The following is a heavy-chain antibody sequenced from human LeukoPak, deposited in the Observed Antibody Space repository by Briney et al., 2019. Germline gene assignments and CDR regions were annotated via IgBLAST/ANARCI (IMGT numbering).Heavy chain of an antibody. J-gene: IGHJ4*02. CDR3: VADRGNWSGGDF. Sequence: GGSLRLSCAASGFTFSTYSINWVRQAPGKGLAWVSRIDSAGGRIQWADSVKGRFTISRDNAKNTVYLQMNSLRPEDSAVYYCVADRGNWSGGDFWGRGTLVIVSS. V-gene: IGHV3-74*01. D-gene: IGHD3-10*01. CDR2: IDSAGGRI. CDR1: GFTFSTYS.